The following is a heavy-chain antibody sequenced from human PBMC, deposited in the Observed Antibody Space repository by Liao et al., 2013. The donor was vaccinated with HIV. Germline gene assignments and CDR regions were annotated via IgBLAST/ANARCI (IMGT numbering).Heavy chain of an antibody. CDR1: GASISGYY. CDR3: ARGPITTVTVSYYYFDL. CDR2: IYASGHT. D-gene: IGHD4-17*01. V-gene: IGHV4-4*07. J-gene: IGHJ2*01. Sequence: QVQLEASGPGLVRPSETLSLTCTVSGASISGYYWSWIRQPAGNGLEWIGRIYASGHTNFNPSLRSRVTMSVDTSRSQFSLDLTSVTAADSAVYYCARGPITTVTVSYYYFDLWGRGTLVTVSS.